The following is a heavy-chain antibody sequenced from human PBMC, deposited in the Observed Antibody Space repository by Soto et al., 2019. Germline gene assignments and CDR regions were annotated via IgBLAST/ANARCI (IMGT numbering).Heavy chain of an antibody. D-gene: IGHD1-1*01. Sequence: QVHLVQSGAEVKKPGSSVKVSCKASGDTFSSFAISWVRQAPGQGLEWMGGIIPIFRTPKYGQKFQGRVTMTADEPASTAYMELSSLRSEDTAVYYCARDKVREQLGGNYYSALDVWGQGTTVIVSS. CDR2: IIPIFRTP. V-gene: IGHV1-69*12. J-gene: IGHJ6*02. CDR1: GDTFSSFA. CDR3: ARDKVREQLGGNYYSALDV.